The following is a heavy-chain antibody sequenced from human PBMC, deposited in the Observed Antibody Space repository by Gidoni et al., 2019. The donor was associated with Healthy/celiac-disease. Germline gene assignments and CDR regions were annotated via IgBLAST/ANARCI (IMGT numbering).Heavy chain of an antibody. CDR2: ISMNSGSI. CDR3: AKDNSRWSDYGDYVLGY. J-gene: IGHJ4*02. CDR1: GYPFNDNA. Sequence: EVQMVESGGGLVQPGRSLRLPRPPLGYPFNDNALHWVRQVPGKGLGWVSVISMNSGSIGYADSEKGRFTISRDNAKNSLSLQMDSLRAEDTALYYYAKDNSRWSDYGDYVLGYWGQGTLVTVSS. V-gene: IGHV3-9*01. D-gene: IGHD4-17*01.